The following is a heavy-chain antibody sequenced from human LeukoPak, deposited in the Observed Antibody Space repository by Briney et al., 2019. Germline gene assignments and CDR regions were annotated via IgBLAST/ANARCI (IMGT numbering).Heavy chain of an antibody. CDR2: IYYSGST. Sequence: SETLSLTCTVSGGSISSYYWSWIRQPPGKGLEWIGYIYYSGSTNYNPSLKSRVAISVDTSKNQFSLKLSSVTAADTAVYYCARSYDSSGYLLWYFDYWGQGTLVTVSS. V-gene: IGHV4-59*08. J-gene: IGHJ4*02. CDR3: ARSYDSSGYLLWYFDY. CDR1: GGSISSYY. D-gene: IGHD3-22*01.